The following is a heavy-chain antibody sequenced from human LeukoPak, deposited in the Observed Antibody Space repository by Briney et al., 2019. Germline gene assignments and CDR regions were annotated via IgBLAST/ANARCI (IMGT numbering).Heavy chain of an antibody. Sequence: SSETLSLTCAFYGGSFSGYYWSWVRQPAGKGLEWVGRIYTSGSTNYNPSLKSRVTISVDTSKNQFSLKLSSVTAADTAVYYCARGKSSGSGYIAGYYYYYMDVWGKGTTVTISS. CDR2: IYTSGST. V-gene: IGHV4-59*10. CDR3: ARGKSSGSGYIAGYYYYYMDV. J-gene: IGHJ6*03. CDR1: GGSFSGYY. D-gene: IGHD5-12*01.